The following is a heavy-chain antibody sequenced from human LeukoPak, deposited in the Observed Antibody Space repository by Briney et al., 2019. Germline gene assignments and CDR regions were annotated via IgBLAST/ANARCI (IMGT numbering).Heavy chain of an antibody. D-gene: IGHD5-24*01. Sequence: SETLSLTCTVSGGSISSYYWSWIRQPPGKGLEWIGYIYYSGSTNYNPSLKSRVTISVDTSKNQFSLKLSSVTAADTAVYYCAREVRGPQMATILDYWGQGTLVTVSS. J-gene: IGHJ4*02. CDR1: GGSISSYY. CDR3: AREVRGPQMATILDY. CDR2: IYYSGST. V-gene: IGHV4-59*12.